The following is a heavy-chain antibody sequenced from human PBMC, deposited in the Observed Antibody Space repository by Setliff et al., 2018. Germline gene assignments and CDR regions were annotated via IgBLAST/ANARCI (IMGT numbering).Heavy chain of an antibody. CDR3: ARGGTYRYFDY. J-gene: IGHJ4*02. Sequence: PSETLSLTCTVSGDSISDASIMAWIRQPPGKGLEFIGYVFYNGAAKYDPSRKSRVTMSVDTSKTQFSLKLNSMTTADTAVYYCARGGTYRYFDYWGQGALVTVSS. V-gene: IGHV4-59*01. CDR2: VFYNGAA. CDR1: GDSISDAS.